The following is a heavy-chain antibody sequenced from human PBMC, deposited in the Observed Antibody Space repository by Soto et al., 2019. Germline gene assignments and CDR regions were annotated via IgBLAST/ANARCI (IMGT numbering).Heavy chain of an antibody. Sequence: PSXTLSLTCTVSGGSISSDCWSWIRQPPGKGLEWIGYIYYSGSTNYNPSLKSRVTISVDTSKNQFSLKLSSVTAADTAVYYCARHLGVWGQGTLVTVSS. D-gene: IGHD3-16*01. CDR2: IYYSGST. CDR1: GGSISSDC. CDR3: ARHLGV. V-gene: IGHV4-59*08. J-gene: IGHJ4*02.